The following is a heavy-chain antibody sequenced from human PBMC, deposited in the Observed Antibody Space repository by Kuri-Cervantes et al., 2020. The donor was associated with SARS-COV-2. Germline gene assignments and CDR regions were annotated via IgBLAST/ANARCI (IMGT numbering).Heavy chain of an antibody. CDR2: IDHSGRT. J-gene: IGHJ4*02. V-gene: IGHV4-34*01. Sequence: SETLSLTCGVYGGSFSDSFWGWVRQSPGKGLEWIGEIDHSGRTDYNPTLKNRVTISRQTSTNQVSLKLRSVTAADTAVYYCARGPPNYDFWSGYKSAFDYWGQGTLVTVSS. CDR1: GGSFSDSF. D-gene: IGHD3-3*01. CDR3: ARGPPNYDFWSGYKSAFDY.